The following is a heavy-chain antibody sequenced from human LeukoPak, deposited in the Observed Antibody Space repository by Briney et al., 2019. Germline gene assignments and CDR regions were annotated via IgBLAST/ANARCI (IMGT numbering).Heavy chain of an antibody. V-gene: IGHV3-20*04. Sequence: GSLRLSCAASGFTFDDYGMSWVRQAPGKGLEWVSGINWNGGSTGYADSVKGRFTISRDNAKNSLYLQMNSLRAEDTALYYCAKDQRVPAMVPFYFDYSGQGTLVTVSS. CDR3: AKDQRVPAMVPFYFDY. CDR1: GFTFDDYG. CDR2: INWNGGST. J-gene: IGHJ4*02. D-gene: IGHD5-18*01.